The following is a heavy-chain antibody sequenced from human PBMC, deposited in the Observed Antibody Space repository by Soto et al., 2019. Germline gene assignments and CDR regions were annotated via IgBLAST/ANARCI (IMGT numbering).Heavy chain of an antibody. Sequence: GGSLRLSCAASGFTFSSYDMHWVRQATGKGLEWVSAIGTAGDTYYPGSVKGRFTISRENAKNSLYLQMNSLRAEDTAVYYCARDDGYNPQGGYYYGMDVWGQGTTVTVSS. CDR2: IGTAGDT. V-gene: IGHV3-13*01. J-gene: IGHJ6*02. CDR3: ARDDGYNPQGGYYYGMDV. CDR1: GFTFSSYD. D-gene: IGHD5-12*01.